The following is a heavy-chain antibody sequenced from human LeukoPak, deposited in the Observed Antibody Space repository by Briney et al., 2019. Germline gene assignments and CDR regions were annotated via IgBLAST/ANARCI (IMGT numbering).Heavy chain of an antibody. Sequence: GGSLRLSCAASGFTFDDYAMHWVRQAPGKGLEWVSGISWNSGSIGYADSVKGRFTISRDNAKNSLYLQMNSLRSDDTAVYYCARAAWLFAVAFDIWGQGTMVTVSS. D-gene: IGHD3-10*01. CDR3: ARAAWLFAVAFDI. J-gene: IGHJ3*02. CDR2: ISWNSGSI. CDR1: GFTFDDYA. V-gene: IGHV3-9*01.